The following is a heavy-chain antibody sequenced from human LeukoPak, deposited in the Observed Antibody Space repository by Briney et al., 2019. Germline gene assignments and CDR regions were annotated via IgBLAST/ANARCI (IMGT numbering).Heavy chain of an antibody. CDR2: IYYSGST. V-gene: IGHV4-59*08. CDR1: GGSISSYY. CDR3: ARHKDHRNYYDSSGYYSIDY. D-gene: IGHD3-22*01. J-gene: IGHJ4*02. Sequence: SETLSLTCTVSGGSISSYYWSWIRQPPGKGLEWIGYIYYSGSTNYNPSLKSRVTISVDTSKNQFSLKLSSVTAADTAVYYCARHKDHRNYYDSSGYYSIDYWGQGTLVTVSS.